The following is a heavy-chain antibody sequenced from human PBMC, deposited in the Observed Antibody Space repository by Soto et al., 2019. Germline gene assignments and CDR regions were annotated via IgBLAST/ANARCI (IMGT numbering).Heavy chain of an antibody. V-gene: IGHV3-23*01. CDR2: MSYSGDEI. D-gene: IGHD6-19*01. CDR1: GFTFRTLA. CDR3: AKDAARTSGWYYFDY. Sequence: LRLSCVASGFTFRTLAMGWVRQAPGKGLEWVSVMSYSGDEIYYADSVKGRFTISRDNSENTLYLQMSSLRAEDTAVYYCAKDAARTSGWYYFDYWVQGALVTVSS. J-gene: IGHJ4*02.